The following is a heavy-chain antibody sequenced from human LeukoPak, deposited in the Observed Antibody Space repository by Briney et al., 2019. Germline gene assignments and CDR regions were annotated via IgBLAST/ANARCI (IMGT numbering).Heavy chain of an antibody. CDR2: ISSSGSTI. Sequence: PGGSLRLSCAASGFTFSDYYMSWIRQAPGKGLEWVSYISSSGSTIYYADSVKGRFTISRDNAKNSLYLQMNSLRAEDTAVYYCAKDAKYGEGYYGSGSYTYYYYYYMDVWGKGTTVTVSS. D-gene: IGHD3-10*01. V-gene: IGHV3-11*01. CDR1: GFTFSDYY. J-gene: IGHJ6*03. CDR3: AKDAKYGEGYYGSGSYTYYYYYYMDV.